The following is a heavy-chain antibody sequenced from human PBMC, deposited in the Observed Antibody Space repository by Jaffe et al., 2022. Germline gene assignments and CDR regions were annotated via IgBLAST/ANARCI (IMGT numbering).Heavy chain of an antibody. CDR2: IYPGDSDT. CDR1: GYSFTSYW. D-gene: IGHD3-3*01. CDR3: ARHYDLEWLLVAFDI. V-gene: IGHV5-51*01. J-gene: IGHJ3*02. Sequence: EVQLVQSGAEVKKPGESLKISCKGSGYSFTSYWIGWVRQMPGKGLEWMGIIYPGDSDTRYSPSFQGQVTISADKSISTAYLQWSSLKASDTAMYYCARHYDLEWLLVAFDIWGQGTMVTVSS.